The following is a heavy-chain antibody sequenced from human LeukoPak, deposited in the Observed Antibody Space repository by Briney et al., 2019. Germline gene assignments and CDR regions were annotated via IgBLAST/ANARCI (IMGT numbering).Heavy chain of an antibody. CDR1: GGPITEYY. CDR3: ARDRGSTGYYYLDS. Sequence: PSETLSLTCSVSGGPITEYYWSWLRQPPGKGLEWIGYIYHTGSTNYSPSLKSRVTMSVDAFRNQFSLKLVSVTAADTAVYYCARDRGSTGYYYLDSWGQEILVTVSS. D-gene: IGHD6-19*01. J-gene: IGHJ4*02. CDR2: IYHTGST. V-gene: IGHV4-59*01.